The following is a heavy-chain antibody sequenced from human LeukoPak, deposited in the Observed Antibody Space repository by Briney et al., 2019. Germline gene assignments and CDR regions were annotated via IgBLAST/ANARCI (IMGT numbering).Heavy chain of an antibody. CDR3: ARAGQRATSVYGY. D-gene: IGHD1-26*01. CDR2: IKQDGSGK. V-gene: IGHV3-7*01. CDR1: GSTFSSYW. J-gene: IGHJ4*02. Sequence: GGSLRLSCAASGSTFSSYWMSWVRQAPGKGLEWVANIKQDGSGKYYVDSVKGRFTISRDNAKNSLYLQMNSLRAEDTAVYYCARAGQRATSVYGYWGQGTLVTVSS.